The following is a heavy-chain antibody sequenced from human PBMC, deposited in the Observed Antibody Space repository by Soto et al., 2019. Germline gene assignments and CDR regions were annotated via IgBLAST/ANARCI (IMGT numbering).Heavy chain of an antibody. D-gene: IGHD6-13*01. J-gene: IGHJ4*02. CDR2: ISKDGMNR. CDR3: HFIAAAGYYDY. Sequence: GGSLRLSCTASGFSFSSHAMYWFRQPPGKGLEWVAVISKDGMNRNYADSVKGRVTVSRDNANYSLDLQLNSLRGEDTAVYYCHFIAAAGYYDYWGQGTLVTVSS. CDR1: GFSFSSHA. V-gene: IGHV3-30*04.